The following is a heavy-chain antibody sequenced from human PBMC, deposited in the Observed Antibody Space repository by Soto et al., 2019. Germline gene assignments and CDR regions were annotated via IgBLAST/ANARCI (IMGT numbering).Heavy chain of an antibody. CDR2: INSDGSST. CDR3: ARDFEY. J-gene: IGHJ4*02. CDR1: GFTFSTFW. Sequence: EVQLVESGGGLVQPGGSLRLSCEASGFTFSTFWMHWVRQAPGKGLVWVSRINSDGSSTNYADSVKGRVTISRDNAKNMLYLQMNSLRAEDTGVYYCARDFEYWGQGTLVTVSS. V-gene: IGHV3-74*01.